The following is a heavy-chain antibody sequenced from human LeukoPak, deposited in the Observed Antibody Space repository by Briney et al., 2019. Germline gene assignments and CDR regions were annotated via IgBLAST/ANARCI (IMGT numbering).Heavy chain of an antibody. V-gene: IGHV4-59*01. CDR3: ARFGPCSGGSCTRLDY. Sequence: KSSETLSLTCTVSGGSISSYYWSWIRQPPGKGLEWIGYIYYSGSTNYNPFLKSRVTISVDTSKNQFSLKLSSVTDADTAVYYCARFGPCSGGSCTRLDYWGQGTLVTVSS. D-gene: IGHD2-15*01. CDR2: IYYSGST. J-gene: IGHJ4*02. CDR1: GGSISSYY.